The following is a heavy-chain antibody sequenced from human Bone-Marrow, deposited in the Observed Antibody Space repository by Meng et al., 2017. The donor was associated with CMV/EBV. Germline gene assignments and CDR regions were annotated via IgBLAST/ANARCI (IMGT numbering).Heavy chain of an antibody. Sequence: GGSLRLSCAASGFMFSNCVMYWVRQAPGKGLEWVAVVSYDGRNKYYADSVKGRFTISRDNSKSSLYLQMNSLRPEDTAVYYCVRDIRSYPTGVHFWGQGTLVTVSS. CDR1: GFMFSNCV. CDR3: VRDIRSYPTGVHF. J-gene: IGHJ4*02. V-gene: IGHV3-30*03. CDR2: VSYDGRNK. D-gene: IGHD3-10*01.